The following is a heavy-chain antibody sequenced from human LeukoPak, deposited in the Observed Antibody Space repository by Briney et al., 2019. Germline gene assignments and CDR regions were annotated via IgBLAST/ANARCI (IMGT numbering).Heavy chain of an antibody. Sequence: ASVKVSCKASGYTFTSYGISWVRQAPGQGLEWMGWISAYNGNTNYAQKLQGRVTMTTDTSTSTAYMELRSLRSDDTAVYYCARETRMVRGVIIGYNWFDPWGQGTLVTVSS. J-gene: IGHJ5*02. CDR1: GYTFTSYG. D-gene: IGHD3-10*01. V-gene: IGHV1-18*01. CDR3: ARETRMVRGVIIGYNWFDP. CDR2: ISAYNGNT.